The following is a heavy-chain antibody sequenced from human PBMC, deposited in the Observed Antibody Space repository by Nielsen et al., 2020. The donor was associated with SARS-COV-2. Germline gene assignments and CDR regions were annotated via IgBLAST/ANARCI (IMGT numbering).Heavy chain of an antibody. V-gene: IGHV4-39*07. CDR1: GGSISSSSYY. D-gene: IGHD1-14*01. J-gene: IGHJ3*02. CDR2: IYYSGST. CDR3: ASLQFLRATGRII. Sequence: SETLSLTCTVSGGSISSSSYYWGWIRQPPGKGLEWIGSIYYSGSTYYNPSLKSRVTISVDTSKNQFSLKLSSVTAADTAVYYCASLQFLRATGRIIWGQGTMVTVSS.